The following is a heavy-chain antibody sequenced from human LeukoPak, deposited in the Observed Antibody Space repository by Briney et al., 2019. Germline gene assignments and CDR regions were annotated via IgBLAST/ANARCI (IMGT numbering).Heavy chain of an antibody. CDR1: GFSFSNAW. CDR2: TVSEIDGGTT. Sequence: GGSLRLSCAASGFSFSNAWMNWVRQVPGKGLEWVGQTVSEIDGGTTDYAAPVKGRFTISRDDSKSTLYLQMNSLKIEDTAVYYCTTDEDWNYARKDVWGQGATVIVSS. CDR3: TTDEDWNYARKDV. J-gene: IGHJ6*02. D-gene: IGHD1-7*01. V-gene: IGHV3-15*04.